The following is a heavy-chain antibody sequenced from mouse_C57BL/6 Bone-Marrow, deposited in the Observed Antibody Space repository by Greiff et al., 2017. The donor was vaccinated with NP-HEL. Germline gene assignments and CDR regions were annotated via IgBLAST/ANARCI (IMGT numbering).Heavy chain of an antibody. CDR3: ARLPVTTVVAPDY. D-gene: IGHD1-1*01. CDR1: GYAFTNYL. J-gene: IGHJ2*01. V-gene: IGHV1-54*01. Sequence: QVQLKQSGAELVRPGTSVKVSCKASGYAFTNYLIEWVKQRPGQGLEWIGVINPGSGGTNYNEKFKGKATLTADKSSSTAYMQLSSLTSEDSAVYFCARLPVTTVVAPDYWGQGTTLTVSS. CDR2: INPGSGGT.